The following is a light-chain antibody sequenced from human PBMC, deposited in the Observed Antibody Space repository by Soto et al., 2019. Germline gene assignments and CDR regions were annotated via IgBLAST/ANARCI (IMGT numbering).Light chain of an antibody. CDR2: ANN. J-gene: IGLJ1*01. CDR3: QSYDSSLSGFYV. CDR1: SSNIGAGSY. Sequence: QSVLTQPPSVSGAPLQRVTISCTGSSSNIGAGSYVHWYQQLPGRAPKLLIYANNDRPSGVPDRFSGSKSGTSASLAITGLQAEDEADYYCQSYDSSLSGFYVFGTGTKVTVL. V-gene: IGLV1-40*01.